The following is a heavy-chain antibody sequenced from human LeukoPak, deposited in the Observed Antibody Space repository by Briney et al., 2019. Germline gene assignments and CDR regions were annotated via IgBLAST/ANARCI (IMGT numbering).Heavy chain of an antibody. Sequence: SETLSLTCAVSGGSLTDSYWSWIRQSPEKGLEWIGEINHRGDTNYNPSLKNRVTISVDTSKNHLSLRLTSVTAADTGVYYCARGFGWLPSWGQGTLVTVSS. D-gene: IGHD5-24*01. CDR1: GGSLTDSY. CDR3: ARGFGWLPS. V-gene: IGHV4-34*01. J-gene: IGHJ4*02. CDR2: INHRGDT.